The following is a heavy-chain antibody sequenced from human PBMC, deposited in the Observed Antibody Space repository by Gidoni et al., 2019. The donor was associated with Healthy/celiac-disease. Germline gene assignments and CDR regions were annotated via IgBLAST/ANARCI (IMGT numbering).Heavy chain of an antibody. Sequence: QVQLQESGPGLVKPSDTLSLTCAVSGYSISSGYYWGWIRQPPGTGLEWIGSIYHSGSTYYNPSLKSRVTISVDTSKNQFSLKLSSVTAADTAVYYCAREKSIAVAGTSIDYWGQGTLVTVSS. CDR3: AREKSIAVAGTSIDY. CDR2: IYHSGST. J-gene: IGHJ4*02. D-gene: IGHD6-19*01. V-gene: IGHV4-38-2*02. CDR1: GYSISSGYY.